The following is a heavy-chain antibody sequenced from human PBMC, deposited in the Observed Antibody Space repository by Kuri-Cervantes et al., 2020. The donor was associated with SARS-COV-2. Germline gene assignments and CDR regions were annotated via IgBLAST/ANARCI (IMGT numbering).Heavy chain of an antibody. CDR3: ARFSGSEDAFDI. CDR1: GGSFSGYY. J-gene: IGHJ3*02. CDR2: INHSGST. D-gene: IGHD3-10*01. V-gene: IGHV4-34*01. Sequence: SETLSLTCAVYGGSFSGYYWSWIRQPPGKGLEWIGEINHSGSTNYNPSLKSRVTISVDTSKNQFSLKLSSVTAADTAVYYCARFSGSEDAFDIWGQGTMVTGSS.